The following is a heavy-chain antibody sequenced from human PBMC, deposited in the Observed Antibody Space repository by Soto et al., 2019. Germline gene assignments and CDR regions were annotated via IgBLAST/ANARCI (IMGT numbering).Heavy chain of an antibody. CDR1: GYTFTSYG. CDR3: ARSSPDSSGYYYHRPYYYYYGMDV. V-gene: IGHV1-18*01. Sequence: GASVKVSCKASGYTFTSYGISWVRQAPGQGLEWMGWISAYNGNTNYAQKLQGRVTMTTDTSTSTAYMELRSLRSDDTAVYYCARSSPDSSGYYYHRPYYYYYGMDVWGQGTTVTVSS. J-gene: IGHJ6*02. D-gene: IGHD3-22*01. CDR2: ISAYNGNT.